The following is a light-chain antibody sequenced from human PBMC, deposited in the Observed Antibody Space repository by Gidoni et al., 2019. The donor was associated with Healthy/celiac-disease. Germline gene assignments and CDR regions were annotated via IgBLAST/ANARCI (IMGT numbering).Light chain of an antibody. J-gene: IGLJ2*01. Sequence: QSALTQPSSVSGSPGQSVPISCTGTSSDVGGYNYVSWYQQHPGKAPKLMIYDVSKRPSGVPDRFSGSKSGNTASLTISVLQAEDEADYYCCSYAGSYPVVFGGGTKLTVL. CDR2: DVS. V-gene: IGLV2-11*01. CDR1: SSDVGGYNY. CDR3: CSYAGSYPVV.